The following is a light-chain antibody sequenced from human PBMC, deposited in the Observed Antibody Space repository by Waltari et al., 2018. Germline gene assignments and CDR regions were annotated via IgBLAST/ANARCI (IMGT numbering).Light chain of an antibody. J-gene: IGLJ3*02. V-gene: IGLV2-23*01. CDR3: CSYVRDITWV. CDR2: EGT. Sequence: QSALTQPASVSGSPGQSITISCTGTSSDVGSYNLVSWYQHHPGKAPKLMIYEGTQPPAGVSYRFSCSKSGDTASLTISGLQAEDEADYYCCSYVRDITWVFGGGTKLTVL. CDR1: SSDVGSYNL.